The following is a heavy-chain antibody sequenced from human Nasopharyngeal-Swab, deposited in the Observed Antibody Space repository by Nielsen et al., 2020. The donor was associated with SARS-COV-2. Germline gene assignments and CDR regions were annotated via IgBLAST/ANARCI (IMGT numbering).Heavy chain of an antibody. J-gene: IGHJ4*02. V-gene: IGHV3-7*01. D-gene: IGHD1-1*01. CDR1: GFTFNSYY. CDR2: IKQDGSEK. Sequence: GGSLRLSCAASGFTFNSYYMSWLRQSPGKGLEWLGNIKQDGSEKYYVDSVKGRFTISRDNAKNSLYLQMNSLRAEDTAVYYCARDVRQRTGDYWGQGTLVTVSS. CDR3: ARDVRQRTGDY.